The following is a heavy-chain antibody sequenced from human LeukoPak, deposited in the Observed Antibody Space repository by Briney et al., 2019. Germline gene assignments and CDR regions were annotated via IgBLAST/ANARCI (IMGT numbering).Heavy chain of an antibody. Sequence: TLSLTCTVSGGSISSGGYYWSWIRQPPGKALEWLARIDWDDDKYYSTSLKTRLTISKDTSKNQVVLTMTNMDPVDTATYYCARDYYGSGSYSNNWFDPWGQGTLVTVSS. J-gene: IGHJ5*02. V-gene: IGHV2-70*11. CDR2: IDWDDDK. CDR3: ARDYYGSGSYSNNWFDP. CDR1: GGSISSGGYY. D-gene: IGHD3-10*01.